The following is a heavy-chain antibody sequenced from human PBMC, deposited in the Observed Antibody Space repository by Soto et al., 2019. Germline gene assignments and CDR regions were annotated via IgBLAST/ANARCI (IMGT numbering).Heavy chain of an antibody. V-gene: IGHV3-9*01. CDR3: AKDMYGDYSGWFDP. D-gene: IGHD4-17*01. J-gene: IGHJ5*02. CDR1: GFTFDDYA. Sequence: EVQLVESGGGLVQPGRSLRLSCAASGFTFDDYAMHWVRQAPGKGLEWVSGISWNSGSIGYADSVKGRFTISRDNAKNSLYLQMNSLRAEDTALYYCAKDMYGDYSGWFDPLGQGTLVTVSS. CDR2: ISWNSGSI.